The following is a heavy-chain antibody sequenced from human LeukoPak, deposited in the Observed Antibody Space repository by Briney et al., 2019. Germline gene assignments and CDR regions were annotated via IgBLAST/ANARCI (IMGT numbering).Heavy chain of an antibody. D-gene: IGHD4-17*01. Sequence: SETLSLTCTVSGGSISSYYWSWIRQPPGKGLEGIGYIYYSGSTNYNPSLKSRVTISVDTSKNQFSLKLSSVTAADTAVYYCARCPRDYGDYPYDYWGQGTLVTVSS. J-gene: IGHJ4*02. CDR2: IYYSGST. V-gene: IGHV4-59*08. CDR3: ARCPRDYGDYPYDY. CDR1: GGSISSYY.